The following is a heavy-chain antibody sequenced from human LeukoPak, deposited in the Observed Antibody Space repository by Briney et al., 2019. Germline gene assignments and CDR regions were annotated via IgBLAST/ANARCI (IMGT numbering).Heavy chain of an antibody. Sequence: SQTLSLTCTVSGGSISSGDYYWSWIRQPPGKGLEWFGYIYYSGSTYYNPSLKSRVTISVDTSKNQFSLKLSSVTAADTAVYYCARGAGRWLQSGFDYWGQGTLVTVSS. CDR2: IYYSGST. D-gene: IGHD5-24*01. CDR1: GGSISSGDYY. V-gene: IGHV4-30-4*01. CDR3: ARGAGRWLQSGFDY. J-gene: IGHJ4*02.